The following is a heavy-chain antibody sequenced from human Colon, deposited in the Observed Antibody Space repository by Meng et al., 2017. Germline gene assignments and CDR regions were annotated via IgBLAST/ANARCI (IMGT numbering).Heavy chain of an antibody. CDR2: IYSGGHI. D-gene: IGHD3-16*01. Sequence: QVQLQESGPGLVKPSETLSLTCAVSGGSISNLYYSWIRQPPGKGLEWVGYIYSGGHINYNPSLKSRATISTDTFKNQLSLNLTSVTADDTAVYYCARNWVGGGLLFDHWGQGTLVTVSS. CDR3: ARNWVGGGLLFDH. J-gene: IGHJ4*02. V-gene: IGHV4-59*11. CDR1: GGSISNLY.